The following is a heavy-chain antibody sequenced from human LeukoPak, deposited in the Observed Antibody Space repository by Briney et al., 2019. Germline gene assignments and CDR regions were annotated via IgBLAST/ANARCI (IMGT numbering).Heavy chain of an antibody. D-gene: IGHD5-18*01. CDR3: ARSGVTRRGALDY. V-gene: IGHV3-21*01. CDR2: ISSSSSYI. Sequence: GGSLRLSCAASGSTFSSYSMNWVRQAPGKGLEWVSSISSSSSYIYYADSVKGRFTISRDNAKNSLYLQMNSLRAEDTAVYYCARSGVTRRGALDYWGQGTLVTVSS. CDR1: GSTFSSYS. J-gene: IGHJ4*02.